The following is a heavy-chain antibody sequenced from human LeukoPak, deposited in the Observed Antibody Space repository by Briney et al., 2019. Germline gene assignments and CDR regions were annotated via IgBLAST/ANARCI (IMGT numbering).Heavy chain of an antibody. V-gene: IGHV4-59*08. D-gene: IGHD6-6*01. CDR1: GGSISSHY. Sequence: SETLSLTCTVSGGSISSHYWSWIRQPPGKGLEWIGYIYYSGSTNYNPSLKSRVTISVDTSKNQFSLKLSSVTAADTAVYYCARHKGSSDDFDYWGQGTLVTVSS. J-gene: IGHJ4*02. CDR2: IYYSGST. CDR3: ARHKGSSDDFDY.